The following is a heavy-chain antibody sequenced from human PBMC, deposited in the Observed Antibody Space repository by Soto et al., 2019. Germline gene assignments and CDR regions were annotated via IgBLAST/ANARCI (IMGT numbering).Heavy chain of an antibody. J-gene: IGHJ4*02. V-gene: IGHV4-39*01. CDR1: GGSISSSSYY. CDR2: FYYSEST. CDR3: ANITIFGVVPNYFDY. Sequence: PSETLSLTCAVSGGSISSSSYYWGWIRQPPGKGLEWIGSFYYSESTYYNPSLKSRVTISVDTSKNQFSLKLSSVTAADTAVYYCANITIFGVVPNYFDYWGQGTLVTVSS. D-gene: IGHD3-3*01.